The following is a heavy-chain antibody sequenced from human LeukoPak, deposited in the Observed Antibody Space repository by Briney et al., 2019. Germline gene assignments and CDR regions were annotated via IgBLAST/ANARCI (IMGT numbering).Heavy chain of an antibody. V-gene: IGHV3-9*01. CDR3: AKAQIVGYEGDYYFDY. CDR1: GFTFSSYA. Sequence: GGSLRLSCAASGFTFSSYAMSWVRQAPGKGLEWVSGISWNSGSIGYADSVKGRFTISRDNAKNSLYLQMNSLRAEDTALYYCAKAQIVGYEGDYYFDYWGQGTLVTVSS. D-gene: IGHD2-15*01. CDR2: ISWNSGSI. J-gene: IGHJ4*02.